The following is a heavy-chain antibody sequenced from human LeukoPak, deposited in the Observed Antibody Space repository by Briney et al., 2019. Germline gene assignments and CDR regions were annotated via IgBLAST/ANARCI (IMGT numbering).Heavy chain of an antibody. CDR2: ISGSGGST. Sequence: GGSLRLSCAASGFTFSSYAMSWVRQPPGKGLEWVSAISGSGGSTYYADSVKGRFTISRDNSKNTLYLQMNSLRAEDTAVYYCAKDRWVGELPDYWGQGTLVTVSS. CDR1: GFTFSSYA. D-gene: IGHD1-26*01. V-gene: IGHV3-23*01. CDR3: AKDRWVGELPDY. J-gene: IGHJ4*02.